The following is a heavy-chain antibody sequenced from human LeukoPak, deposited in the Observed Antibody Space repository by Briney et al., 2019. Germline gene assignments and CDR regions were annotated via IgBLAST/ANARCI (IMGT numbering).Heavy chain of an antibody. V-gene: IGHV1-2*02. CDR1: GYTFTGYY. CDR2: INPNSGGT. D-gene: IGHD2-2*01. CDR3: ARARTPPGYCSSTSCSNWFDP. J-gene: IGHJ5*02. Sequence: GASVKVSCKASGYTFTGYYMHWVRQAPGQGLEWMGWINPNSGGTNYAQKFQGRVTMTRDTSISTAYMELSRLRSDDTAVYYCARARTPPGYCSSTSCSNWFDPWGQGTLVTVSS.